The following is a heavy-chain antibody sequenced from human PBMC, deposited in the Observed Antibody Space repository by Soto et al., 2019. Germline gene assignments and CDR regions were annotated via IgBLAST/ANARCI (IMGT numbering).Heavy chain of an antibody. J-gene: IGHJ4*02. CDR1: GGSISSGDYY. V-gene: IGHV4-30-4*01. CDR2: IYYSGST. D-gene: IGHD5-12*01. Sequence: SETLSLTCTVSGGSISSGDYYWSWIRQPPGKGLEWIGYIYYSGSTYYNPSLKSRVTISVDTSKNQFSLKLSSVTAADTAVYYCARDPPYRVATISYWGQGTLVTVSS. CDR3: ARDPPYRVATISY.